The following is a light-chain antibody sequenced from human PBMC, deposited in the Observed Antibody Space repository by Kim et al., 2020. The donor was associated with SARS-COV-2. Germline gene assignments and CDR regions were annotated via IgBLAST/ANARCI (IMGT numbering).Light chain of an antibody. CDR3: SSYTSSSSSYV. V-gene: IGLV2-14*03. CDR2: DVS. J-gene: IGLJ1*01. Sequence: QSITISCTGTSSDVGGYNYVSWYQQHPGKAPKLMIYDVSNRPSGVSNRFSGSKSGNTASLTISGLQAEDEADYYCSSYTSSSSSYVFGTGTKVTVL. CDR1: SSDVGGYNY.